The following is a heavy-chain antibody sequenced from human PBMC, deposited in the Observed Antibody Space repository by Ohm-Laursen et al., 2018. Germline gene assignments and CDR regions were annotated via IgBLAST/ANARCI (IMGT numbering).Heavy chain of an antibody. CDR3: AAVLIRAFDI. Sequence: SLRLSCAASGFSFSSFSLSWVRQPPGKGLGWVSAINSGDGTYYTDSVKGRFTISRDNSKNTLYLQMSSLRAEDTAVYYCAAVLIRAFDIWGQGTLVTVSS. CDR1: GFSFSSFS. CDR2: INSGDGT. V-gene: IGHV3-23*01. J-gene: IGHJ3*02. D-gene: IGHD3-22*01.